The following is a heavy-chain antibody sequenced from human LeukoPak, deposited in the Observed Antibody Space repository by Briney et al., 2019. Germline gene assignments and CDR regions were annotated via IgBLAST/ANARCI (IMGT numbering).Heavy chain of an antibody. CDR1: GFTFSSYG. V-gene: IGHV3-30*18. CDR2: ISYDGSNK. CDR3: AKGVEGGYSYGLFDY. D-gene: IGHD5-18*01. J-gene: IGHJ4*02. Sequence: GRSLRLSCAASGFTFSSYGMHWVRQAPGKGLEWVAVISYDGSNKYYADSVKGRFTISRDDSKNTLYLQMNSLRAEDTAVYYCAKGVEGGYSYGLFDYWGQGTLVTVSS.